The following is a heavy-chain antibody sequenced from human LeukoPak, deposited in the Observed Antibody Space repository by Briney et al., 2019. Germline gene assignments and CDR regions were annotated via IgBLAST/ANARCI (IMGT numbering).Heavy chain of an antibody. V-gene: IGHV3-21*01. CDR2: ISSSSSYI. Sequence: GGSLRLSCAASGFTFSSYSMNWVRQAPGKGLEWVSSISSSSSYIYYADSVKGRFTISRDNAKNSLYLQMNSLRAEDTAVYYYARDSAAGGETDAFDIWGQGTMVTVSS. J-gene: IGHJ3*02. D-gene: IGHD6-13*01. CDR1: GFTFSSYS. CDR3: ARDSAAGGETDAFDI.